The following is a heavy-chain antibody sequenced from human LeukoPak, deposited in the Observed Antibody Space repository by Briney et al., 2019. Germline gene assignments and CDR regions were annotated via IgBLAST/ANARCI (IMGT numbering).Heavy chain of an antibody. D-gene: IGHD5-18*01. J-gene: IGHJ4*02. Sequence: GGSLRLSCAASGFTFSSYRMSWVRQAPAKGLEWVAHIKKEGSEKYYVDSVKGRFTLSRDNAKTSLYLQMNSLRAEDTAVYYCARDLSGVTGYTYGRGIDYWGQGTLVTVSS. V-gene: IGHV3-7*01. CDR3: ARDLSGVTGYTYGRGIDY. CDR2: IKKEGSEK. CDR1: GFTFSSYR.